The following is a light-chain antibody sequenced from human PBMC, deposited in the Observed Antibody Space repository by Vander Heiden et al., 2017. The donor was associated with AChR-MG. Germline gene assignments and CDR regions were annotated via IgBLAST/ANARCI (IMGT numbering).Light chain of an antibody. CDR1: QSISSY. Sequence: DIPMTQSPSSLSASVGDRVTITCRASQSISSYLNWYQQKPGKAPKLLIYAASSLQSGVPSRFSGSGSGTDFTLTISSLQPEDFATYYCQQSYSTPGTFGPGTKVEIK. J-gene: IGKJ1*01. V-gene: IGKV1-39*01. CDR2: AAS. CDR3: QQSYSTPGT.